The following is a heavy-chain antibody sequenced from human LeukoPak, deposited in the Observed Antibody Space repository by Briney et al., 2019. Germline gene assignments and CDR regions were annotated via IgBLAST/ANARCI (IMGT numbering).Heavy chain of an antibody. CDR1: GYTFTSYA. Sequence: ASVKGSCKASGYTFTSYAMNWVRQAPGQGLEWMGWINTNTGNPTYAQGFTGRFVFSLDTSVSTAYLQISSLKAEDTAVYYCARDYHPGGYRMYNWFDPWGQGTLVTVSS. V-gene: IGHV7-4-1*02. CDR3: ARDYHPGGYRMYNWFDP. CDR2: INTNTGNP. D-gene: IGHD1-26*01. J-gene: IGHJ5*02.